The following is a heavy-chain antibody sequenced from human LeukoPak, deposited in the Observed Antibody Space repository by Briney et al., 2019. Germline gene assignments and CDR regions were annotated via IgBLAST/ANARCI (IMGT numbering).Heavy chain of an antibody. J-gene: IGHJ6*03. Sequence: SETLSLTCTVSGGSISSSSYYWGWIRQPPGKGLEWIGSIYYSGSTYYNPSLKSRVTISVDTSKNQFSLKLSSVTAADTAVYYCARSIVVVVAAIPAPYYYMDVWGKGTTVTISS. CDR2: IYYSGST. D-gene: IGHD2-15*01. CDR3: ARSIVVVVAAIPAPYYYMDV. V-gene: IGHV4-39*01. CDR1: GGSISSSSYY.